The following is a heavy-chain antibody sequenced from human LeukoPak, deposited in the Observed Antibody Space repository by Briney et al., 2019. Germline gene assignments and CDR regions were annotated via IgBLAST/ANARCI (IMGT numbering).Heavy chain of an antibody. CDR1: GFTFSSCS. V-gene: IGHV3-21*01. Sequence: GGSLRLSCAASGFTFSSCSMNWVRQAPGKGLEWVSSISSSSSYIYYADSVKGRFTISRDNAKNSLYLQMNSLRAEDTAVYYCARDWLQSSSSLWGQGTMVTVSS. CDR3: ARDWLQSSSSL. CDR2: ISSSSSYI. J-gene: IGHJ3*01. D-gene: IGHD6-6*01.